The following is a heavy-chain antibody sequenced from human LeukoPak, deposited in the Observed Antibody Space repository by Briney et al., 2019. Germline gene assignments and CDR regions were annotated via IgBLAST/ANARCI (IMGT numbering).Heavy chain of an antibody. CDR3: ARDIYDSSGYGGDY. CDR2: ISYDGSNK. J-gene: IGHJ4*02. V-gene: IGHV3-30-3*01. CDR1: GFTFSSYA. Sequence: GRSLRPSCAASGFTFSSYAMHWVRQAPGKGLEWVAVISYDGSNKYYADSVKGRFTISRDNSKNTLYLQMNSLRAEDTAVYYCARDIYDSSGYGGDYWGQGTLVTVSS. D-gene: IGHD3-22*01.